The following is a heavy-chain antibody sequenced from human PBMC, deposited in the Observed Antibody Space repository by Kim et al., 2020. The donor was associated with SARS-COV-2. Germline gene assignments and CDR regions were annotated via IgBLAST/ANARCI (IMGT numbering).Heavy chain of an antibody. J-gene: IGHJ4*02. D-gene: IGHD6-19*01. CDR3: ARGGRQWLAPKYFDY. Sequence: PSFQGQVTISADKSISTAYLQWSSLKASDTAMYYCARGGRQWLAPKYFDYWGQGTLVTVSS. V-gene: IGHV5-51*01.